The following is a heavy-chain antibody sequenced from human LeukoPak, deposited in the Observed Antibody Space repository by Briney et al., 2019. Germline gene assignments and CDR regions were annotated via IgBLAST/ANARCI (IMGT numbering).Heavy chain of an antibody. D-gene: IGHD3-3*01. Sequence: GGSLRLSCAASGFTFSSYAMSWVRQAPGKGLEWVAVISYDGSNKYYADSVKGRFTISRDNSKNTLYLQMNSLRAEDTAVYYCARDQRFLEWLTYYYYYGMDVWGQGTTVTVSS. CDR1: GFTFSSYA. CDR2: ISYDGSNK. CDR3: ARDQRFLEWLTYYYYYGMDV. V-gene: IGHV3-30-3*01. J-gene: IGHJ6*02.